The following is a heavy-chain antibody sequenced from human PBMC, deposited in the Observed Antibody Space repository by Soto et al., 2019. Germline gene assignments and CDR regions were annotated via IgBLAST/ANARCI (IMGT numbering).Heavy chain of an antibody. V-gene: IGHV3-21*01. CDR3: ARDRQSTPWYAADY. CDR2: ISGSGGYI. D-gene: IGHD6-13*01. Sequence: LRLSCEGSGFTFSSYSMIWVRQAPGKGLEWVSSISGSGGYIYYADSVKGRFTISRDNAKNSLYLQMTSLRDEDTALYYCARDRQSTPWYAADYWGQGSLVTVSS. J-gene: IGHJ4*02. CDR1: GFTFSSYS.